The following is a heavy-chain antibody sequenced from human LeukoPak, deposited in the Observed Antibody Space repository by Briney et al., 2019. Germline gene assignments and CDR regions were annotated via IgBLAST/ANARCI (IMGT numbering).Heavy chain of an antibody. V-gene: IGHV3-33*01. D-gene: IGHD5-18*01. J-gene: IGHJ4*02. CDR2: IWYDGSNK. CDR1: GFTFSSYG. Sequence: GGSLRLSCAASGFTFSSYGMHWVRQAPGKGLEWVAVIWYDGSNKYYADSVKGRFTISRDNSKNTLYLQMNSLKAEDTAVYYCARDSVDTAMPILDYWGQGTLVTVSS. CDR3: ARDSVDTAMPILDY.